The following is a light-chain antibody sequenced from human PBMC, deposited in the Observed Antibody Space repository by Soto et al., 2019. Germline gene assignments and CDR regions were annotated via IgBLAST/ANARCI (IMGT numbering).Light chain of an antibody. V-gene: IGKV3-20*01. J-gene: IGKJ2*01. CDR2: GAS. CDR1: QSVSSSF. CDR3: QQYGTSPEYT. Sequence: EIVLTQSPGTLSLSPGERATLSCRASQSVSSSFLAWYQQKPGQATRLLIYGASSRASGIPDRFSGSGSGTDFTLPISRLQPEEFAAYYCQQYGTSPEYTFGQGTRLEIK.